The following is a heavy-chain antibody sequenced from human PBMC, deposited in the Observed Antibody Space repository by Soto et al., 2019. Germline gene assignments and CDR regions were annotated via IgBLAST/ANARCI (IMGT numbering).Heavy chain of an antibody. V-gene: IGHV3-30*18. CDR1: GFTFSSYG. Sequence: QVQLVESEGGGVQPGRSLRLSCAASGFTFSSYGMHWVRQAPGKGLEWVAVISYDGSNKYYADSVKGRFTISRDNSKNTLYLQMNSLRAEDTAVYYCAKTRHYYYDSSGYRDINYWGQGTLVTVSS. CDR2: ISYDGSNK. CDR3: AKTRHYYYDSSGYRDINY. J-gene: IGHJ4*02. D-gene: IGHD3-22*01.